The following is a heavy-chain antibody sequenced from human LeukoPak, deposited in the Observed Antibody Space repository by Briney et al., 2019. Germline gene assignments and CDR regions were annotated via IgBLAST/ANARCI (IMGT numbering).Heavy chain of an antibody. CDR2: IKQDGSEK. CDR1: GSTFSSYW. CDR3: ARAPHAGWFDP. J-gene: IGHJ5*02. V-gene: IGHV3-7*01. Sequence: PGGSLRLSCAASGSTFSSYWMSWVRQAPGKGLEWVANIKQDGSEKYYVDSVKGRFTISRDNAKNSLYLQMNSLRAEDTAVYYCARAPHAGWFDPWGQGTLVTVSS.